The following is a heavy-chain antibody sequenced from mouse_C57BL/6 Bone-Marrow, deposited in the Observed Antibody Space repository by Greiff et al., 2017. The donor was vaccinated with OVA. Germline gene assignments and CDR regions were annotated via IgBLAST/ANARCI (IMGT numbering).Heavy chain of an antibody. CDR1: GYTFTSYW. CDR3: AYYYGDFDY. Sequence: VKLQQPGAELVKPGASVKLSCKASGYTFTSYWMQWVKQRPGQGLEWIGEIDPSDSYTNYNQKFKGKATLTVDTSSSTAYMQLSSLTSEDSAVYYCAYYYGDFDYWGQGTTLTVSS. CDR2: IDPSDSYT. D-gene: IGHD1-1*01. J-gene: IGHJ2*01. V-gene: IGHV1-50*01.